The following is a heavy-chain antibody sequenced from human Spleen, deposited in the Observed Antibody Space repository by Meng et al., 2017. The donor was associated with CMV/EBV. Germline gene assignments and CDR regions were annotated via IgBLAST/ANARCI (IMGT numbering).Heavy chain of an antibody. CDR2: INPNSGGT. CDR3: ARDGAEGAFDI. D-gene: IGHD3-10*01. Sequence: ASVKVSCKASGYTFTGYYMHWVRQAPGQGLEWMEWINPNSGGTNYAQKFQGRVTITRNTSISTAYMELSSLRSEDTAVYYCARDGAEGAFDIWGQGTMVTVSS. V-gene: IGHV1-2*02. J-gene: IGHJ3*02. CDR1: GYTFTGYY.